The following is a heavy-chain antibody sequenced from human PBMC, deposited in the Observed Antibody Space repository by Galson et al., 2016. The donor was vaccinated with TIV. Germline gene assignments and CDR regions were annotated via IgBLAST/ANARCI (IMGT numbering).Heavy chain of an antibody. V-gene: IGHV3-30*03. CDR3: ATDGRDAYNPYFDS. CDR2: ISSDGTNA. J-gene: IGHJ4*02. CDR1: GFTFSSYS. D-gene: IGHD5-24*01. Sequence: SLRLSCAASGFTFSSYSMDWVRQAPGKGLEWVAVISSDGTNAHYADSMKGRFTISRDNSGNTLYLQMNNLRSEDTAVYYCATDGRDAYNPYFDSWGQGTLVTVSS.